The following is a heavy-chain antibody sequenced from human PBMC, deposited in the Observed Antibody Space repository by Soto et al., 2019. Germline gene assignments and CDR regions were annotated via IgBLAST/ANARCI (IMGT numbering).Heavy chain of an antibody. CDR3: ARDSYYDILTGYSRNAFDI. CDR2: INPNTGGT. D-gene: IGHD3-9*01. V-gene: IGHV1-2*02. CDR1: GYTFTGYY. Sequence: ASVKVSCKASGYTFTGYYMHWVRQAPVQGLEWMGWINPNTGGTNYAQKFQGRVTMTRDTSITTAYMELSRLRSDDTAVYYCARDSYYDILTGYSRNAFDIWGPGTMVTVSS. J-gene: IGHJ3*02.